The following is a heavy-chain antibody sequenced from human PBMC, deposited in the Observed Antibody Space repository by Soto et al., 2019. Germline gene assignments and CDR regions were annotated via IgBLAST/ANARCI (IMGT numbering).Heavy chain of an antibody. J-gene: IGHJ6*02. CDR1: NASVNSGYYY. CDR3: GGAYTSSYHPAIYYYGVDV. Sequence: QVHLQESGPGLVKPSETLSLTCTVSNASVNSGYYYWSWFRQSPGKGLEWIGYYYHGGKTDYNPSLKSRVTISVAASKNQFFLKLNSATAADTAVYYCGGAYTSSYHPAIYYYGVDVWGQGTAVSVS. CDR2: YYHGGKT. V-gene: IGHV4-61*01. D-gene: IGHD2-2*01.